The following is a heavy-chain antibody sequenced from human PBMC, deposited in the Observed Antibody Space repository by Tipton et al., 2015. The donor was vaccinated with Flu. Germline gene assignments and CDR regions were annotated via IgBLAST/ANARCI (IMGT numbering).Heavy chain of an antibody. CDR1: GFSFSSYG. J-gene: IGHJ5*02. D-gene: IGHD3-9*01. Sequence: SLRLSCAVSGFSFSSYGMHWVRQAPGKGLEWVAVISFDGSKEYYADSVKGRFTISRDNSKDTVYLQMNSLRAEDTAVYYCAKDLGLRYFDWILNPWGQGTRVTVSS. CDR2: ISFDGSKE. V-gene: IGHV3-30*18. CDR3: AKDLGLRYFDWILNP.